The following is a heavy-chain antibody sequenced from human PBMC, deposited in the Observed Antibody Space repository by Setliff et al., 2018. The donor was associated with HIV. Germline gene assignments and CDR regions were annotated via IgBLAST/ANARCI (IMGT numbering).Heavy chain of an antibody. V-gene: IGHV1-69*05. CDR2: TIPMFGTA. CDR3: ARGPSLRRRYCSGGSCYGVRWFDP. Sequence: SVKVSCKASGGTFGIYGISWVRQAPGQGLEWMGGTIPMFGTANYAQKFQGRVTITTDESTNTGYMELSSLRSEDTAVYYCARGPSLRRRYCSGGSCYGVRWFDPWGQGTLVTVSS. J-gene: IGHJ5*02. D-gene: IGHD2-15*01. CDR1: GGTFGIYG.